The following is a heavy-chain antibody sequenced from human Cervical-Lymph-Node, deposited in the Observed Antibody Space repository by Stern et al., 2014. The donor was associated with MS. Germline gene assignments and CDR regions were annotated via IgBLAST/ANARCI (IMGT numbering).Heavy chain of an antibody. CDR2: ITPVFGTT. CDR3: ARGGGLVGYFDY. D-gene: IGHD1-26*01. J-gene: IGHJ4*02. V-gene: IGHV1-69*06. Sequence: VQLVESGAEVKKPGSSVKVSCKASGYTFSSHAINWVRQVPGQGLEWMGGITPVFGTTNYAQKFQGRVTITADKSTNTAYMELMTLRSEDTAVYYCARGGGLVGYFDYWGQGTLVSVSS. CDR1: GYTFSSHA.